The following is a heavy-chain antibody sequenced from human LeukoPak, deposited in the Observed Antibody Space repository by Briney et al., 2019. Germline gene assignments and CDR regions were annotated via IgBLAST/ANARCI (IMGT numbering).Heavy chain of an antibody. CDR1: GGTFSSYA. V-gene: IGHV1-69*13. Sequence: SVKVSCKASGGTFSSYAISWVRQAPGQGLEWMGGIIPIFGTANYAQKFQGRVTITADESTSTAYMELSSLRSEDPAVYYCAILLWFGEFVDYWGQGTLVTVSS. D-gene: IGHD3-10*01. CDR2: IIPIFGTA. J-gene: IGHJ4*02. CDR3: AILLWFGEFVDY.